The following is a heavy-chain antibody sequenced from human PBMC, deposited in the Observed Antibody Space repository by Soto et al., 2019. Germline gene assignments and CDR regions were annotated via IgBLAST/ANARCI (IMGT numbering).Heavy chain of an antibody. D-gene: IGHD3-3*01. Sequence: GGSLRLSCAASGFTFSSYAMSWVRQAPGEGLEWVSAISGSGGSTYYADSVKGRFTISRDNSKNTLYLQMNSLRAEDTAVYYCASEFRITIFGARDYWGQGTLVTVSS. CDR3: ASEFRITIFGARDY. CDR2: ISGSGGST. J-gene: IGHJ4*02. CDR1: GFTFSSYA. V-gene: IGHV3-23*01.